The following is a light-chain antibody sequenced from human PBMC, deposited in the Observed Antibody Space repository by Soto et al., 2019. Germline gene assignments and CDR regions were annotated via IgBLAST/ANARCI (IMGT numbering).Light chain of an antibody. V-gene: IGLV4-69*01. CDR2: VTSDGSH. CDR3: QAWGTGGV. Sequence: QSVLTQSPSASASPGASVKLTCTLSSGHSDYAIAWHQQQPEKGPRYLMKVTSDGSHTKGDGIPDRFSGSSSGADRYLTISSLRSDDDDYYYCQAWGTGGVFGGGTKLTVL. J-gene: IGLJ2*01. CDR1: SGHSDYA.